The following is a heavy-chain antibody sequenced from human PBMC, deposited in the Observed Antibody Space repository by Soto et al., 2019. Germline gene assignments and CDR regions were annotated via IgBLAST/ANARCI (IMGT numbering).Heavy chain of an antibody. V-gene: IGHV3-21*01. Sequence: EVQLVESGGGLVKPGGSLRLSCAASGFTFSSYSMNWVRQAPGKGLEWVSSISSSSSYIYYADSVKGRFTISRDNAKNSRYLQMNSLRAEATGVYYCARPEYYYDSRGYYGYWGQGTLVTVSS. D-gene: IGHD3-22*01. CDR3: ARPEYYYDSRGYYGY. CDR2: ISSSSSYI. CDR1: GFTFSSYS. J-gene: IGHJ4*02.